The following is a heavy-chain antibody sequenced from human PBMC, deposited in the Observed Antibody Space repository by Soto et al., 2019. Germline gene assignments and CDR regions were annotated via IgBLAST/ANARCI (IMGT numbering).Heavy chain of an antibody. D-gene: IGHD6-13*01. V-gene: IGHV3-43*01. CDR3: AKDIGSKAAFDY. Sequence: EVQLVESGGVVVQPGGSLRLSCAASGFIFDDYTMHWVRQAPGKGLEWVSLISWDGGSTYYADSVKGRFTISRDNSKNSLYLQLNSLRTEDTALYYCAKDIGSKAAFDYWGQGTLVTVSS. CDR2: ISWDGGST. CDR1: GFIFDDYT. J-gene: IGHJ4*02.